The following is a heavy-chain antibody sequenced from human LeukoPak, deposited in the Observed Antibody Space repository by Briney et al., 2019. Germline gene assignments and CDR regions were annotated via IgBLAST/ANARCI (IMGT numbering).Heavy chain of an antibody. Sequence: SETLSLTXTLYADSISSEIYSWGWIRQPPGKGLEWIGTIYYGGSTYCNPSLKSRVTTSVDTSKNQFSLRLSSVTAADTAVYYCARLYSGSYYERDYWGQGTLVTVSS. V-gene: IGHV4-39*01. CDR3: ARLYSGSYYERDY. CDR1: ADSISSEIYS. D-gene: IGHD1-26*01. J-gene: IGHJ4*02. CDR2: IYYGGST.